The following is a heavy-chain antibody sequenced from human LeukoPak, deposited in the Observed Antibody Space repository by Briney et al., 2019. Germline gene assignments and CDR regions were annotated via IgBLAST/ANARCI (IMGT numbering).Heavy chain of an antibody. V-gene: IGHV1-18*01. J-gene: IGHJ4*02. CDR3: ARDTDYGGNSGQ. Sequence: ASEKVSCKASGYTFTSYGICWVRQASGQGLEWMGWISAYNGNTNYAQKLQGRVTMTTDTSTSTAYMELRSLRSDDTAVYYCARDTDYGGNSGQWGQGTLVTVSS. CDR1: GYTFTSYG. CDR2: ISAYNGNT. D-gene: IGHD4-23*01.